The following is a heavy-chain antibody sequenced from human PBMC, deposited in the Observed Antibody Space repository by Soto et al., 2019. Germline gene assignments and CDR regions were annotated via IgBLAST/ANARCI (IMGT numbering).Heavy chain of an antibody. Sequence: LRLSCAASGFTFSSYGMHWVRQAPGKGLEWVAVISYDGSNKYYADSVKGRFTISRDNSKNTLYLQMNSLRAEDTAVYYCAKQAGFLEWFPMDVWGQGTTVTVSS. D-gene: IGHD3-3*01. V-gene: IGHV3-30*18. CDR2: ISYDGSNK. CDR3: AKQAGFLEWFPMDV. J-gene: IGHJ6*02. CDR1: GFTFSSYG.